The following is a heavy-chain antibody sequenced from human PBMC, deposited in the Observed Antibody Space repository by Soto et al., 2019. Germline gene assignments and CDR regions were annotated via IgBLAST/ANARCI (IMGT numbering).Heavy chain of an antibody. J-gene: IGHJ4*02. D-gene: IGHD5-18*01. CDR2: ISTSSGNA. V-gene: IGHV1-18*01. CDR1: GYTFASYA. Sequence: QVQLVQSGGEVRKHGASVNVSCKASGYTFASYAITWVRQAPGEGLEWMGWISTSSGNANYAQRFQGRVTITRDTSTTTVYMQLRSLRSDDSVVYFCARSVGYPDYWGQGTLVTVSS. CDR3: ARSVGYPDY.